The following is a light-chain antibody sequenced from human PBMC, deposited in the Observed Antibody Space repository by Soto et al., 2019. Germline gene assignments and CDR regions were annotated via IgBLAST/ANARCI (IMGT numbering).Light chain of an antibody. Sequence: QSVLTQPASVSGSPGQSITISCTGTSSDVGSYNYVSWYQQHPGKAPKVMIYDVSNRPSGVSYRFSGSKSGNTASLTISGLQAEDEADYYCSSYTNSSTYVYGTGTKLTVL. J-gene: IGLJ1*01. CDR1: SSDVGSYNY. CDR2: DVS. V-gene: IGLV2-14*01. CDR3: SSYTNSSTYV.